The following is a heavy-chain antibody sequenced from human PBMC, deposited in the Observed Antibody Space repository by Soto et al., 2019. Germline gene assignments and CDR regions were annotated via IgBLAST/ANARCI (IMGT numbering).Heavy chain of an antibody. Sequence: TGGSLRLSCAASGFTFSSYAMSWVRQAPGKGLEWVSGISGSGGSTYCADCVRGRFTISRDNSKNTLYLQMNSLRAEDTAVYYCARVLYDDSSGYYYGAPYLDYWAQGTLVPVSS. D-gene: IGHD3-22*01. J-gene: IGHJ4*02. CDR2: ISGSGGST. V-gene: IGHV3-23*01. CDR1: GFTFSSYA. CDR3: ARVLYDDSSGYYYGAPYLDY.